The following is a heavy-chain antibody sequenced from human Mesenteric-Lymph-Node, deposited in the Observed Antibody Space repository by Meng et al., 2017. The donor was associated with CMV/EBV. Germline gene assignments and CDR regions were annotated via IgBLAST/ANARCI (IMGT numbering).Heavy chain of an antibody. D-gene: IGHD3-3*01. Sequence: GESLKISCAASGFTFSSYSMNWVRQAPGKGLEWVSSISSSSSYIYYADSVKGRFTISRDNAKNSLYLQMNSLRAEDTAVYYCARGGTIFSYGMDVWGQGTTVTVSS. V-gene: IGHV3-21*01. CDR3: ARGGTIFSYGMDV. CDR1: GFTFSSYS. J-gene: IGHJ6*02. CDR2: ISSSSSYI.